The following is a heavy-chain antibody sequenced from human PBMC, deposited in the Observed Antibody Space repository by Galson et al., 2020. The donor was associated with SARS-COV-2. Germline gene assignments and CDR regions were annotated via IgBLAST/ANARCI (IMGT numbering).Heavy chain of an antibody. CDR3: ARQGVNMIVLVTVPGWYFDL. D-gene: IGHD3-22*01. CDR2: VYPSGTT. J-gene: IGHJ2*01. CDR1: GYSVSTTNY. V-gene: IGHV4-38-2*02. Sequence: SETLSLTCTVSGYSVSTTNYWGWVRQPPGRGLEWIGRVYPSGTTYYTPSLKSRVTLSVDTSKNQFSLRLDSVTAADTALYYCARQGVNMIVLVTVPGWYFDLWGRGTLVTVSS.